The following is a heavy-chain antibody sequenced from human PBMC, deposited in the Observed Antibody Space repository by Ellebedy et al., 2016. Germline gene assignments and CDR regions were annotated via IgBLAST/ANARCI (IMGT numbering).Heavy chain of an antibody. CDR2: IYYRGSA. J-gene: IGHJ4*02. CDR1: GGSISSGSYY. V-gene: IGHV4-39*07. D-gene: IGHD3-10*01. CDR3: ARGADRGVGFDS. Sequence: SETLSLXXTVSGGSISSGSYYWGWIRQPPGKGLQWIGSIYYRGSAYYNPSLRSRVTISVDTSKNQFSLKLSSVTAADTAVYYCARGADRGVGFDSWGQGTLVTVSS.